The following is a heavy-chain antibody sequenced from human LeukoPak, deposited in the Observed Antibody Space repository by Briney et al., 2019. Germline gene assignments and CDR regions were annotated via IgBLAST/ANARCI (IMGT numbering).Heavy chain of an antibody. CDR3: AREDDAWGPNTFNV. J-gene: IGHJ3*01. Sequence: PGGSLRLSCAASGFSFSEYAMHWVRQAREKGLQWISYIDSTSRNIYYGDSVKGRFTVSRDNAKNSLHLQLNSLRDEDTALYYCAREDDAWGPNTFNVWGQGAMVTVSS. V-gene: IGHV3-48*02. D-gene: IGHD7-27*01. CDR2: IDSTSRNI. CDR1: GFSFSEYA.